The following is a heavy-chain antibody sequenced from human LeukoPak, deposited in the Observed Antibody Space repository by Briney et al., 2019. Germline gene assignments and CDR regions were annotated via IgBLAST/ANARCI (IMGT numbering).Heavy chain of an antibody. CDR3: AKGGTELLWFGELLYGYFDY. D-gene: IGHD3-10*01. CDR2: ISYDGSNK. CDR1: GFTFSSYG. Sequence: GRSLRLSCAASGFTFSSYGMHWVRQAPGKGLEWVAVISYDGSNKYYADSVKGRFTISRDNSKNTLYLQMNSLRAEDTAVYYCAKGGTELLWFGELLYGYFDYWGQGTLVTVSS. J-gene: IGHJ4*02. V-gene: IGHV3-30*18.